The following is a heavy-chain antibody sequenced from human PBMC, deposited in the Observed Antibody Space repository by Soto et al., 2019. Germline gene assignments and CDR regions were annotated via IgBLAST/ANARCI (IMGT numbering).Heavy chain of an antibody. V-gene: IGHV3-49*03. D-gene: IGHD1-1*01. CDR2: IRSKAYGGTT. J-gene: IGHJ6*02. Sequence: PAGSLRLSCTASGFTFGDYAMSWFRQAPGKGLEWVGFIRSKAYGGTTEYAASVKGRFTISRDDSKSIAYLQMNSLKTEDTAVYYCTRDRTGTTDYYYGMDVWGQGTTVTVSS. CDR1: GFTFGDYA. CDR3: TRDRTGTTDYYYGMDV.